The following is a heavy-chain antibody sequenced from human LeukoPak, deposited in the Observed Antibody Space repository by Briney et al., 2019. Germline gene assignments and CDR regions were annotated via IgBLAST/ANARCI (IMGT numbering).Heavy chain of an antibody. Sequence: PGGTLRLSCAASGFTFSSYWMSWVRQAPGKGLEWVANIKQDGSEKYHVDSVKGRFTISRDNAKNSLYLQMNSLRAEDTAVYYCASLRLTSRQYFDYWGQGTLVTVSS. CDR3: ASLRLTSRQYFDY. D-gene: IGHD6-25*01. CDR1: GFTFSSYW. J-gene: IGHJ4*02. CDR2: IKQDGSEK. V-gene: IGHV3-7*01.